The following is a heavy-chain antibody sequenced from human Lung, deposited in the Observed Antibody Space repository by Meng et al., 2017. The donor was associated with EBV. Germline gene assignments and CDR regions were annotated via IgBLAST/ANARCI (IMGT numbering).Heavy chain of an antibody. V-gene: IGHV1-69*01. CDR1: GGTFRSDA. Sequence: QVQGVQSGAEVKKPGSSVKVSCRTSGGTFRSDAVSWVRQAPGQGLEWMGGLIPMSDAPHYAQKFQGRVTMTADESTSTHYMDLTGLRSDDTAVYYCASESGRGFTPDYWGQGTLVTVSS. J-gene: IGHJ4*02. CDR3: ASESGRGFTPDY. D-gene: IGHD3-10*01. CDR2: LIPMSDAP.